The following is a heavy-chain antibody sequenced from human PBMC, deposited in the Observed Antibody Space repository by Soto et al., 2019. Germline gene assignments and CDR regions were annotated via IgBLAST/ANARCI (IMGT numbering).Heavy chain of an antibody. D-gene: IGHD3-10*01. CDR2: IIPIFGTA. CDR3: ARAPAPYYYGSGSYYSLYGMDV. CDR1: GGTFSSYA. V-gene: IGHV1-69*13. Sequence: ASVKVSWKASGGTFSSYAISWVRQAPGQGLEWMGGIIPIFGTANYAQKFQGRVTITADESTSTAYMELSSLRSEDTAVYYCARAPAPYYYGSGSYYSLYGMDVWGQGTTVTVSS. J-gene: IGHJ6*02.